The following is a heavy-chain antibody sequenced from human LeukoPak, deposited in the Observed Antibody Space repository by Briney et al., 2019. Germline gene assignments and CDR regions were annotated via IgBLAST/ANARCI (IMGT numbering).Heavy chain of an antibody. J-gene: IGHJ3*02. Sequence: GGSLRLACALSGFTFSGSATHCGRQASGKGLGWVGRIRSKANSYATEYGASVKGRFTLSRDDSKNTAYMQMNSLKTEDTAVYYCTTRRPDAFDIWGQGTMVTVSS. CDR3: TTRRPDAFDI. CDR1: GFTFSGSA. V-gene: IGHV3-73*01. CDR2: IRSKANSYAT.